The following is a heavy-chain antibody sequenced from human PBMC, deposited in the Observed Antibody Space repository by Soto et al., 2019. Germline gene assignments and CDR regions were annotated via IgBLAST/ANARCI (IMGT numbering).Heavy chain of an antibody. CDR3: ARMLAASTVPPRRWLDP. V-gene: IGHV4-31*03. J-gene: IGHJ5*02. CDR1: GGSISSGSYY. CDR2: IYDSGST. D-gene: IGHD6-13*01. Sequence: PSETLSLTCTVSGGSISSGSYYWSWIRQHPGKGLEWIGHIYDSGSTYYNPSLKSRVTISLDRSNNQFSLRLSSVTAADTAVYYCARMLAASTVPPRRWLDPWGQGTRGTVSA.